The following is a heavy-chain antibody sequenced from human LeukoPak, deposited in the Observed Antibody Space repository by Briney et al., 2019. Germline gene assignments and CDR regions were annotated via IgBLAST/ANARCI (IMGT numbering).Heavy chain of an antibody. J-gene: IGHJ4*02. D-gene: IGHD3-3*01. V-gene: IGHV4-39*07. Sequence: PSETLSLTCTVSGGSISSGTYYWGWIRQPPGKGLEWIGEINHSGSTNYNPSLKSRVTISVDTSKNQFSLKLSSVTAADTAVYYCARESRRITIFGVVKGGGQGTLATVSS. CDR3: ARESRRITIFGVVKG. CDR2: INHSGST. CDR1: GGSISSGTYY.